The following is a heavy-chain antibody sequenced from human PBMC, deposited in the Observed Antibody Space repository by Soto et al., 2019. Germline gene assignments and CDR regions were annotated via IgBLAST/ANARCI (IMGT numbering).Heavy chain of an antibody. CDR2: INHSGST. D-gene: IGHD3-3*01. Sequence: PSETLSLTCAVYGGSFSGYYWSWIRQPPGKGLEWIGEINHSGSTNYNPSLKSRVTISVDTSKNQFSLKLSSVTAADTAVYYCARDALRFRYNWFDPWGQGTLVTVS. J-gene: IGHJ5*02. V-gene: IGHV4-34*01. CDR3: ARDALRFRYNWFDP. CDR1: GGSFSGYY.